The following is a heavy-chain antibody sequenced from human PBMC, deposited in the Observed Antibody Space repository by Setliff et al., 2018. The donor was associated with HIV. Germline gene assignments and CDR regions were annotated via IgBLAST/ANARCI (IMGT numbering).Heavy chain of an antibody. CDR2: IRFTETFE. V-gene: IGHV3-30*02. CDR1: GFSFSSYG. D-gene: IGHD3-10*01. Sequence: PGGSLRLSCAASGFSFSSYGMHWVRQAPGKGLEWVAFIRFTETFEYYSDTVKGRFSISRDNADNSLYLQMNSLRGEDTAIYYCALLWPFDYWGQGALVTVSS. J-gene: IGHJ4*02. CDR3: ALLWPFDY.